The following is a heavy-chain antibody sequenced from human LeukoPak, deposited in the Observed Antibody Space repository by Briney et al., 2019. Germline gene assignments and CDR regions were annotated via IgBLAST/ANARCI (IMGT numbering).Heavy chain of an antibody. Sequence: PSETLSLTRTVSGGSISSYYWSWIRQPPGKGLEWIGRIHTSGSTNYNPSLKSRVTMSVDTSKNQFSLKLSSVTAADTAVYYCARDTYYYDSSGYSAFDIWGQGTMVTVSS. CDR3: ARDTYYYDSSGYSAFDI. CDR1: GGSISSYY. J-gene: IGHJ3*02. CDR2: IHTSGST. D-gene: IGHD3-22*01. V-gene: IGHV4-4*07.